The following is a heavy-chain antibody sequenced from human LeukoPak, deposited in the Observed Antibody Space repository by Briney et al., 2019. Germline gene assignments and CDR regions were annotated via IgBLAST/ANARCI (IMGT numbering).Heavy chain of an antibody. J-gene: IGHJ6*02. CDR1: GFTFSSYW. Sequence: GGSLRLSCAASGFTFSSYWMNWARQAPGKGLEWVASINHNGNVNYYVDSVKGRFTISRDNAKNSLYLQMSNLRAEVTAVYFCARGGGLDVWGQGATVTVSS. CDR2: INHNGNVN. D-gene: IGHD3-16*01. CDR3: ARGGGLDV. V-gene: IGHV3-7*03.